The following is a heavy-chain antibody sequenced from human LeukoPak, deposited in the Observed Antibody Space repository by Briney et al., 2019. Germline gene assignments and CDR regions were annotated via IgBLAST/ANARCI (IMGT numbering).Heavy chain of an antibody. V-gene: IGHV3-33*01. J-gene: IGHJ4*02. CDR1: GFTFSSYG. D-gene: IGHD6-19*01. CDR2: IWYDGSNK. CDR3: ARDPDSSGWYYFDY. Sequence: PGGSLTLSCAASGFTFSSYGMHWVRQAPGKGLEWVAVIWYDGSNKYYADSVKGRFTISRDNSKNTLYLQMNSLRAEDTAVYYCARDPDSSGWYYFDYWGQGTLVTVSS.